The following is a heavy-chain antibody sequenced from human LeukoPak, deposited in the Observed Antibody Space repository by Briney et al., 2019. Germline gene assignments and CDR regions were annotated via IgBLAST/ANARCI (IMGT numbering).Heavy chain of an antibody. CDR2: INHSGST. CDR1: GGSFSGYY. J-gene: IGHJ5*02. V-gene: IGHV4-34*01. D-gene: IGHD6-19*01. Sequence: PSETLSLTCAVYGGSFSGYYWSWIRQPPGKGLEWIGEINHSGSTNYNPSLKSRVTISVDTSKNQFSLKLSSVTAADTAVYYCAREVYSSGSGFDPWGQGTLVTVSS. CDR3: AREVYSSGSGFDP.